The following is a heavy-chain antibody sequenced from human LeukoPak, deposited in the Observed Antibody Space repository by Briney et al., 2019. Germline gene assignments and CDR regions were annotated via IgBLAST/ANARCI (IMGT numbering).Heavy chain of an antibody. V-gene: IGHV1-2*02. D-gene: IGHD5-18*01. CDR1: GYTFTSYH. CDR3: ASSAGYGYQYYFDY. J-gene: IGHJ4*02. CDR2: INPNSGGT. Sequence: ASVKVSCKASGYTFTSYHMHWVRQAPGQGLEWMGWINPNSGGTNYAQKFQGRVTMTRDTSISTAYMELSRLRSDDTAVYYCASSAGYGYQYYFDYWGQGTLVTVSS.